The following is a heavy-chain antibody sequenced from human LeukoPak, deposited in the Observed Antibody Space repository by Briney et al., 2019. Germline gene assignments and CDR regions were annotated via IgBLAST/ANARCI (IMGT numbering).Heavy chain of an antibody. J-gene: IGHJ4*02. CDR3: ASMDYYGSGSYPPGVYFDY. V-gene: IGHV4-34*01. D-gene: IGHD3-10*01. CDR2: INHSGST. Sequence: KPSETLSLTCAVYGGSFSGYYWSWIRQPPGKGLEWIGEINHSGSTNYNPSLKSRVTISVDTSKNQFSLKLSSVTAADTAVYYCASMDYYGSGSYPPGVYFDYWGQGTLVTVSS. CDR1: GGSFSGYY.